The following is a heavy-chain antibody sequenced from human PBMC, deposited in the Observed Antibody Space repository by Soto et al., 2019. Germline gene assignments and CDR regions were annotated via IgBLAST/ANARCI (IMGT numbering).Heavy chain of an antibody. CDR3: VRESSSSCHDY. D-gene: IGHD6-13*01. V-gene: IGHV1-18*01. CDR2: ISAYNGNT. J-gene: IGHJ4*02. CDR1: GYTFTSYG. Sequence: QVQLVQSGAEVKKPGASVKVSCKASGYTFTSYGISWVRQAPGQGLEWMGWISAYNGNTNYAQKLQGRVTMTTDTSTSTACRERRSVRSDDTAVYYCVRESSSSCHDYWGQGTLVTVSS.